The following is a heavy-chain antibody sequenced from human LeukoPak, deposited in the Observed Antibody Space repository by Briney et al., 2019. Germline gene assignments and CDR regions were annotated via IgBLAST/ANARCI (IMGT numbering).Heavy chain of an antibody. V-gene: IGHV3-21*01. D-gene: IGHD1-26*01. CDR3: ARDNPYSESLAADDAFDI. CDR2: ISSSSSYI. Sequence: GGSLRLSCAASGFTVSSTYMSWVRQAPGKGLEWVSSISSSSSYIYYADSVKGRFAISRDNAKNSLYLQMNSLRAEDTAVYYCARDNPYSESLAADDAFDIWGQGTMVTVSS. CDR1: GFTVSSTY. J-gene: IGHJ3*02.